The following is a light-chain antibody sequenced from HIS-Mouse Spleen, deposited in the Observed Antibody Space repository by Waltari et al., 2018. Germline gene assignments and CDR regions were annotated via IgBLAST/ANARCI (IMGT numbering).Light chain of an antibody. CDR3: QAWDSSTAV. J-gene: IGLJ2*01. CDR2: QDS. V-gene: IGLV3-1*01. Sequence: SYELTQPPSVSVSPGQTASITCSGDKLGDKYACWYQQKPGQSPVLVIYQDSKRPSGIPWRFPGSNAGNTATLTISGTQAMDEADYYCQAWDSSTAVFGGGTKLTVL. CDR1: KLGDKY.